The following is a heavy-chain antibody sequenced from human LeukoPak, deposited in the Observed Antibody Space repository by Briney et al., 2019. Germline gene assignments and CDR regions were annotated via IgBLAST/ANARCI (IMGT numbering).Heavy chain of an antibody. CDR2: ISSSSSTI. V-gene: IGHV3-48*01. Sequence: GGSLRLSCAASGFTFSTYSMNWVRQAPGKGLEWVSYISSSSSTIYYVDSVKGRFTISRDNAKNSRYLQMNSLRAEDTAVYYCAREETRMDSGYRWSDYYNGMDVWGQGTTVTVSS. J-gene: IGHJ6*02. D-gene: IGHD5-12*01. CDR1: GFTFSTYS. CDR3: AREETRMDSGYRWSDYYNGMDV.